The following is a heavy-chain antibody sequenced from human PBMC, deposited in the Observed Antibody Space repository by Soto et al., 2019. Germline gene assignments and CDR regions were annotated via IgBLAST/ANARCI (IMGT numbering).Heavy chain of an antibody. J-gene: IGHJ5*02. V-gene: IGHV4-59*08. D-gene: IGHD6-13*01. Sequence: SETLSHTCTVSGGSISSYYWIWIRQPPGKGLEWIGYIYYSGSTNYNPSLKSRVTISVDTSKNQFSLKLSSVTAADTAVYYCARQAAAGTGNWFDPWGQGTLVTVSS. CDR2: IYYSGST. CDR3: ARQAAAGTGNWFDP. CDR1: GGSISSYY.